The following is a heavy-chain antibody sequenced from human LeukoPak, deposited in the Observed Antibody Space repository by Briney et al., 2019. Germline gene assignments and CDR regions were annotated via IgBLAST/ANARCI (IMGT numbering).Heavy chain of an antibody. Sequence: GGSLRLSCAASGFTFSNYAMSWVRQAPGKGLEWVSVISGSGYNTYYADSVKGRFTISRDNSRNTLYLQMNSLRAEDTAVYYRAKALVLAPIYASDYWGQGTLVTVPS. CDR3: AKALVLAPIYASDY. CDR1: GFTFSNYA. J-gene: IGHJ4*02. V-gene: IGHV3-23*01. CDR2: ISGSGYNT. D-gene: IGHD4/OR15-4a*01.